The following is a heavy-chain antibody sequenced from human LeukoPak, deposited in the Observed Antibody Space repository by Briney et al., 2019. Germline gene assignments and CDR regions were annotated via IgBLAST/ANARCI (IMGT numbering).Heavy chain of an antibody. D-gene: IGHD6-19*01. CDR2: INAGNGNT. Sequence: ASVKVSCKASGYTFTSYAMHWVRQAPGQRLEWMGWINAGNGNTKYSQKFQGRVTITRDTSASTAYMELSSLRSEDTAVYYCARVGARRLAVAGTVLSYWGQGTLVTVSS. V-gene: IGHV1-3*01. CDR3: ARVGARRLAVAGTVLSY. J-gene: IGHJ4*02. CDR1: GYTFTSYA.